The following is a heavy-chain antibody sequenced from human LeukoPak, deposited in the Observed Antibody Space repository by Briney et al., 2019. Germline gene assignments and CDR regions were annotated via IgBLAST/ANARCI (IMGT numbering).Heavy chain of an antibody. Sequence: ASVKVSCKASGYTFTGYYMHWVRQAPGQGLEWMGWINPNSGGTNYAQKFQGRVTMIRDTSISTAYMELSGLRSDDTAVYYCARANMVRGVGLFFDRNWFDPWGQGTPVTVSS. CDR3: ARANMVRGVGLFFDRNWFDP. CDR2: INPNSGGT. J-gene: IGHJ5*02. V-gene: IGHV1-2*02. D-gene: IGHD3-10*01. CDR1: GYTFTGYY.